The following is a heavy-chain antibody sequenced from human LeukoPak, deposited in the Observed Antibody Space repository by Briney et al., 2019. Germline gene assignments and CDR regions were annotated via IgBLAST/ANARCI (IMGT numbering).Heavy chain of an antibody. CDR1: GFIFSSYS. CDR3: ARGPSGYHNT. V-gene: IGHV3-48*01. D-gene: IGHD5-12*01. Sequence: PGGSLRLSCAASGFIFSSYSMNWVRQAPGKGLEWVSYISSSSSTIYYADSVKGQFTISRDNAKNSLYLQMNSLRAEDTAVYYCARGPSGYHNTGGQGTLVTVSS. CDR2: ISSSSSTI. J-gene: IGHJ4*02.